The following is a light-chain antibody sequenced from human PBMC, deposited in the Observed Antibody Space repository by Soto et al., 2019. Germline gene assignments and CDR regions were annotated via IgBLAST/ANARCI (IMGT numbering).Light chain of an antibody. Sequence: QSVLTQPPSVSGSPGQSVPISCSGTSRDVGTYNHVSWYQQAPGTAPKVMIYEVSSRPSGVPDRFSGSKSGNTASLTISGLQPEDEADYYCYSFTTSNTYVFGTGTKLTVL. CDR2: EVS. CDR3: YSFTTSNTYV. J-gene: IGLJ1*01. CDR1: SRDVGTYNH. V-gene: IGLV2-18*02.